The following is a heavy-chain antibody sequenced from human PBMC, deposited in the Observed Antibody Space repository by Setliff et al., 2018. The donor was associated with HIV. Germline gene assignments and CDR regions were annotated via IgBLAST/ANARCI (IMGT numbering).Heavy chain of an antibody. D-gene: IGHD1-26*01. V-gene: IGHV1-69*05. CDR2: IIPIFGTA. Sequence: GASVKVSCKASGGTFSSYAISWVRQAPGQGLEWIGGIIPIFGTANYAQEFQGRVTITTDESTGTTYMELSSLRSEDTAVYYCAREVGTYSGSYAVADGFDIWGQGTMVTVSS. CDR3: AREVGTYSGSYAVADGFDI. J-gene: IGHJ3*02. CDR1: GGTFSSYA.